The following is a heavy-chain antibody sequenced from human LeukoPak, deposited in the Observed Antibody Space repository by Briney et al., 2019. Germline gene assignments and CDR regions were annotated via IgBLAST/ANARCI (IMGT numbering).Heavy chain of an antibody. J-gene: IGHJ4*02. CDR2: ISSSGSTI. CDR1: GFTFSDYY. CDR3: ARARGQSLSSYGDYDGNYFDY. V-gene: IGHV3-11*01. Sequence: GGSLRLSCAASGFTFSDYYMSWIRQAPGKGLEWASYISSSGSTIYYADSVKGRFTISRDNAKNSLYLQMNSLRAEDTAVYYCARARGQSLSSYGDYDGNYFDYWGQGTLVTVSS. D-gene: IGHD4-17*01.